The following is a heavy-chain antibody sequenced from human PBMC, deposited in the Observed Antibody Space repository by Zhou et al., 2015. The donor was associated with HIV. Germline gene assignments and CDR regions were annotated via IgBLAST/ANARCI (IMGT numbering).Heavy chain of an antibody. CDR1: GGTFSNYG. V-gene: IGHV1-69*06. J-gene: IGHJ4*02. Sequence: QVQLVQSGAEVKKAGSSVKVSCKASGGTFSNYGISWVRQAPGQGLEWMGVIIPIFGTTTYAQKFQGRVTITADKFTYTAYMELSSLSSEDTAVYYCARGHDYVYDYWGQGTLVTVSP. CDR3: ARGHDYVYDY. D-gene: IGHD3-16*01. CDR2: IIPIFGTT.